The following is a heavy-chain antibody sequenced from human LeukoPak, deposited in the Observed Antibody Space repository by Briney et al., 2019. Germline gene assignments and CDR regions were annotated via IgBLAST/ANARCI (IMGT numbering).Heavy chain of an antibody. CDR1: GFTFSDYS. D-gene: IGHD1-1*01. CDR3: ARDDWNDRDFDY. CDR2: ISSGGSYI. Sequence: PGGSLRLSCAASGFTFSDYSMNWVRQAPGTGLEWVSSISSGGSYIYYADSVKGRFTISRDDAKNSLYLQMNSLRAEDTAVYYCARDDWNDRDFDYWGQGTLVTVSS. J-gene: IGHJ4*02. V-gene: IGHV3-21*01.